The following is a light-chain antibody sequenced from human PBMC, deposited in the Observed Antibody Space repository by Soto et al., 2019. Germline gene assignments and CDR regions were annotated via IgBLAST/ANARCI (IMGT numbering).Light chain of an antibody. V-gene: IGKV1-16*01. CDR2: AVS. CDR3: QQYKSYPLT. CDR1: QDIINF. J-gene: IGKJ4*02. Sequence: DIQMTQSPSSLSASVGDSITITCRASQDIINFLTWFQQRPGKAPEALMFAVSIVQPGVPSRLSGSGSGTDFTLTISSLQPEDFATYYCQQYKSYPLTFGGGTKVEVK.